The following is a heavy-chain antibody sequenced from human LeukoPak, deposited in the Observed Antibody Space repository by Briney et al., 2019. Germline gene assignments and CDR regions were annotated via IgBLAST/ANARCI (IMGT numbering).Heavy chain of an antibody. Sequence: GRSLRLSCAASGFTFSSYAMHWVRQAPGKGLERLAVISYDGSNKYYADSVKGRFTISRDNSKNTLYLQMNSLRAEDTAVYYCARDRWYSSNNIAYYFDYWGQGTLVTVSS. CDR3: ARDRWYSSNNIAYYFDY. D-gene: IGHD6-13*01. CDR2: ISYDGSNK. V-gene: IGHV3-30-3*01. CDR1: GFTFSSYA. J-gene: IGHJ4*02.